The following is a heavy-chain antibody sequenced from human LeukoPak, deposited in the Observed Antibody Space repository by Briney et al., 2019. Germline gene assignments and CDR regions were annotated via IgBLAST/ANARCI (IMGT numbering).Heavy chain of an antibody. CDR2: IYYSGST. D-gene: IGHD6-13*01. V-gene: IGHV4-59*12. CDR3: ARDSRLAAAGTFDP. Sequence: SETLSLTCTVSGGSISSYYWSWIRQTPGKGLEWIGYIYYSGSTNYNPSLKSRVTISVDTSKNQFSLKLSSVTAADTAVYYCARDSRLAAAGTFDPWGLGTLVTVSS. J-gene: IGHJ5*02. CDR1: GGSISSYY.